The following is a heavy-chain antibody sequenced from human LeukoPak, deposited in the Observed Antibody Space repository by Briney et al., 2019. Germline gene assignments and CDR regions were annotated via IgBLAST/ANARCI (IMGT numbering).Heavy chain of an antibody. CDR3: AREGGITTNFDY. CDR2: IYYSGST. D-gene: IGHD4-11*01. Sequence: SETLSLTCTVSGGSISSYYWSWIRQPPGKGLEWIGYIYYSGSTNYNPSLKSRVTISVDTSKNQFSLKLSSVTAADTAVYYCAREGGITTNFDYWGQGTLVTVSS. V-gene: IGHV4-59*12. J-gene: IGHJ4*02. CDR1: GGSISSYY.